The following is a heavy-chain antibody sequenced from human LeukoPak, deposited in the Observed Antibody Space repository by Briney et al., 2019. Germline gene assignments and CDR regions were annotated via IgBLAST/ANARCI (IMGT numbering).Heavy chain of an antibody. CDR3: AKDGTTSHGRYCSSNSCYYFDH. Sequence: PGGSLRLSCAASGFSFSSYGMSWVRQAPGKGLEWVSGISGSGGSTYYAGSVKGRFTISRDNSKNTLDLQMNSLRAEDTAVYYCAKDGTTSHGRYCSSNSCYYFDHWGQGTLVTVSS. CDR1: GFSFSSYG. V-gene: IGHV3-23*01. D-gene: IGHD2-2*01. CDR2: ISGSGGST. J-gene: IGHJ4*02.